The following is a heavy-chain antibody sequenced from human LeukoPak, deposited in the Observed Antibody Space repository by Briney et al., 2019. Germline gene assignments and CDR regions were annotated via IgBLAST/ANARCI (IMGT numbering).Heavy chain of an antibody. D-gene: IGHD3-3*01. CDR2: IKPDGSEK. CDR1: GLTFSRYW. Sequence: GGSLRLSCTASGLTFSRYWMTWVRQAPGNGLGWVANIKPDGSEKYYVDSVKGRFIISRDNAKNSLFLQMNSLRAEDTAVYYCARGVETGVDWFDPWGQGTLVTVSS. CDR3: ARGVETGVDWFDP. J-gene: IGHJ5*02. V-gene: IGHV3-7*01.